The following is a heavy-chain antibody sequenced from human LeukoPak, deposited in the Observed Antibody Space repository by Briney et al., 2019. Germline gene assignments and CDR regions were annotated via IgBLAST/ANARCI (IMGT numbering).Heavy chain of an antibody. J-gene: IGHJ4*02. CDR3: ARNGGSSWPAYYFDC. D-gene: IGHD6-13*01. V-gene: IGHV3-23*01. CDR1: GFTFSSYA. Sequence: GGSLRLSCAASGFTFSSYALSWVRQVPGKGLEWVSAISGSGGSTYYPDSVRGRFTISRDNSKNTLYLQMNSLRAEDTAVFYCARNGGSSWPAYYFDCWGQGTLVTVSS. CDR2: ISGSGGST.